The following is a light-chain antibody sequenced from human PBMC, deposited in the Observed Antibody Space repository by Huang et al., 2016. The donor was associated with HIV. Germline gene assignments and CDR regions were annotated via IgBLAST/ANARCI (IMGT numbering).Light chain of an antibody. J-gene: IGKJ1*01. CDR2: GAS. CDR1: QSVFNNNY. Sequence: EIVLTQSPGILSLSPGESATLSCRASQSVFNNNYLAWYQQKPGQAPRLLIFGASSTATGSSDRFRGSGSGTDFTLTISRLEPEEFAVYYCQQYGSSLAFGPGTKVEIK. V-gene: IGKV3-20*01. CDR3: QQYGSSLA.